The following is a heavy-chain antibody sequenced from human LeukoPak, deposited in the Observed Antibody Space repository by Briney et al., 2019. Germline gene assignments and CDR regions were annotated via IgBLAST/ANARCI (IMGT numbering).Heavy chain of an antibody. V-gene: IGHV5-51*01. CDR3: ARQTAMGRSGDY. D-gene: IGHD5-18*01. CDR1: GYSFTNYW. J-gene: IGHJ4*02. Sequence: GASLKISCKAAGYSFTNYWIGWVRQMPGKGLEWMGIIDPSDSETRYTPSFQGQVTISVDKSLTTAYLQWTSLKASDTAMYYCARQTAMGRSGDYWGQGTLVTVSS. CDR2: IDPSDSET.